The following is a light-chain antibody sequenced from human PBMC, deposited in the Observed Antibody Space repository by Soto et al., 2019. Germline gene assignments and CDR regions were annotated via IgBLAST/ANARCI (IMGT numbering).Light chain of an antibody. J-gene: IGKJ4*01. CDR3: QKYNSAPLT. V-gene: IGKV1-27*01. CDR1: LGIIDY. Sequence: DIEMTQSPSSLSASVGDRVTITCRASLGIIDYLAWYQQKPGKVPKLLIYAASTLQTGVPSRFSGSGSRTDFTLTISNLQPEDVATDYCQKYNSAPLTFGGGTKVEIK. CDR2: AAS.